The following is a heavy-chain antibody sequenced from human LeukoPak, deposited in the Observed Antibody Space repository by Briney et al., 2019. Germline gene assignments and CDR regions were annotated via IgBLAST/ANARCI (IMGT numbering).Heavy chain of an antibody. CDR1: GLTFSSYA. V-gene: IGHV3-23*01. J-gene: IGHJ6*02. CDR3: AKSRAYHYYYALDV. CDR2: ISGSGGST. Sequence: GGSLRLSCAASGLTFSSYAMSWVRQAPGKGLEWVSAISGSGGSTYYADSVKGRFTISRDNSKNTLYLQMNSLRAEDTAVYYCAKSRAYHYYYALDVWGQGTPLTVSS. D-gene: IGHD3-10*01.